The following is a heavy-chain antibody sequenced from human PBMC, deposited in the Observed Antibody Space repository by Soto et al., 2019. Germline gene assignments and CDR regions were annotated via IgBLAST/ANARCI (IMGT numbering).Heavy chain of an antibody. CDR1: GDTFSSAA. V-gene: IGHV1-69*01. CDR3: ARDKLRPELAGNYYYALDV. J-gene: IGHJ6*02. D-gene: IGHD3-3*02. CDR2: LIYIFRAP. Sequence: QVQLMQSGAEMKKPGSSVKVSCKSSGDTFSSAAISWVRQAPGQGLEWMGGLIYIFRAPDYAQKFQGRVTITADESTSTAYMQLSSLRSEDTAVYYCARDKLRPELAGNYYYALDVWGQGTTVIVSS.